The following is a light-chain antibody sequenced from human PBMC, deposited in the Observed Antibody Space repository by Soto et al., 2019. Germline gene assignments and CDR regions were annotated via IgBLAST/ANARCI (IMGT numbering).Light chain of an antibody. Sequence: EIVLTQSPATLSLSPGGRATLSCRASQSVPSYLARSQQKPGQAPRLLIYDISNRASGIPARFSGSGSGTDFTLTISSLEPVDSAIYYSHQRNSWPRCTFGQGTKLQIK. J-gene: IGKJ2*02. V-gene: IGKV3-11*01. CDR2: DIS. CDR1: QSVPSY. CDR3: HQRNSWPRCT.